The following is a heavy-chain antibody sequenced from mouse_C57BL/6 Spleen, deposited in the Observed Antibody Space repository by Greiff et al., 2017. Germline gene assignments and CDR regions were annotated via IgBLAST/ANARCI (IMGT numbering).Heavy chain of an antibody. CDR1: GFTFSSYG. D-gene: IGHD2-4*01. Sequence: EVKLMESGGDLVKPGGSLKLSCAASGFTFSSYGMSWVRQTPDKRLEWVATISSGGSYTYYPDSVKGRFTISRDNAKNTLYLQMSSLKSEDTAMYYCARIYYDYDWFAYWGQGTLVTVSA. CDR2: ISSGGSYT. J-gene: IGHJ3*01. CDR3: ARIYYDYDWFAY. V-gene: IGHV5-6*01.